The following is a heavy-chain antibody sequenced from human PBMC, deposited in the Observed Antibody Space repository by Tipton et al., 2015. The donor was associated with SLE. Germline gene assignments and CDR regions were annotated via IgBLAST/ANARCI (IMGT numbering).Heavy chain of an antibody. J-gene: IGHJ3*02. CDR3: AREGGYSSSSDAFDI. D-gene: IGHD6-6*01. V-gene: IGHV4-39*07. CDR2: IYYSGST. Sequence: LRLSCTVSGGSISSSSYYWGWIRQPPGKGLEWIGSIYYSGSTYYNPSLKSRVTISVDTSKNQFSLKPSSVTAADTAVYYCAREGGYSSSSDAFDIWGQGTMVTVSS. CDR1: GGSISSSSYY.